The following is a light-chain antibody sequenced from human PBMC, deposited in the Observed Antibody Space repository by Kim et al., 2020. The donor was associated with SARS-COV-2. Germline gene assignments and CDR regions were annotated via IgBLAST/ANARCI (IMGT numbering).Light chain of an antibody. CDR3: QSYDSSLSGWV. V-gene: IGLV1-40*01. CDR1: SSNIGAGYD. CDR2: GNS. J-gene: IGLJ3*02. Sequence: QPVLTQPPSVSGAPGQRVTISCTGSSSNIGAGYDVHWYQQLPGTAPKLLIYGNSNRPSGVPDRFSGSKSGTSASLAITGLQAEDEADYYCQSYDSSLSGWVFGGWTQLTVL.